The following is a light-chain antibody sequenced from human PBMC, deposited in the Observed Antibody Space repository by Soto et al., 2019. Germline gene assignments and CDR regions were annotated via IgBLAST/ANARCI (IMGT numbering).Light chain of an antibody. CDR2: VNSDGSH. J-gene: IGLJ2*01. CDR3: QTWGTGVVV. Sequence: QAVLTQSPSASASLGASIKLTCTLSRGHSSYAIAWHQQQPEKGPRYVMKVNSDGSHIKGDGTPDRFSGSSSGPERFLTISNLQSEDEADYYCQTWGTGVVVFGGGTKLTVL. CDR1: RGHSSYA. V-gene: IGLV4-69*01.